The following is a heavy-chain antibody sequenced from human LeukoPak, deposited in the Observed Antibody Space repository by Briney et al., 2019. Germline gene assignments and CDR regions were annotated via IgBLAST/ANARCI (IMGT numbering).Heavy chain of an antibody. CDR3: GRCPTCYWYSIDY. CDR1: GFTFANYE. V-gene: IGHV3-48*03. Sequence: GGSLRLSCAASGFTFANYEMNWVRQAPGMGLEWVSYISGSGTTKHYADSVKGRFTISRDNSKNSLYLQMNSLRAEDTAVYYCGRCPTCYWYSIDYWGQGTLVTVSS. CDR2: ISGSGTTK. D-gene: IGHD2-15*01. J-gene: IGHJ4*02.